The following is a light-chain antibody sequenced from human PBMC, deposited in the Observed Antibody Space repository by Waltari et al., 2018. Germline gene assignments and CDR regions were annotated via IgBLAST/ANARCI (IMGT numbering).Light chain of an antibody. CDR3: LQYNGEPRT. J-gene: IGKJ1*01. Sequence: DIQMTQSPSTLSASVGDRVTITCRASQNINTWLAWHQQKPGKAPKLLIYKASSLESGVPSRFSGSGSGTEFTLTISSLQPDDSATYYCLQYNGEPRTFGQGTKVEVK. CDR1: QNINTW. V-gene: IGKV1-5*03. CDR2: KAS.